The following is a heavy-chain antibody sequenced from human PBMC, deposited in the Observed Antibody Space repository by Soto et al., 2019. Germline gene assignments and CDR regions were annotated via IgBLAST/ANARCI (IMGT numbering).Heavy chain of an antibody. V-gene: IGHV3-30-3*01. CDR3: ARALGDYGDC. Sequence: VQLLESGGGVVQPGRSLRLSCAASGFTFSSYAMHWVRQAPGKGLEWVAVISYDGSNKYYADSVKGRFTISRDNSKNTLYLQMNSLRVEDTAVYYCARALGDYGDCWGQGTLVTVSS. J-gene: IGHJ4*02. CDR1: GFTFSSYA. CDR2: ISYDGSNK. D-gene: IGHD4-17*01.